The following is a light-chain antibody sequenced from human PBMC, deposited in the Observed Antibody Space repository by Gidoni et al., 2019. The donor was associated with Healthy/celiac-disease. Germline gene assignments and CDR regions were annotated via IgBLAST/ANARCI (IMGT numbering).Light chain of an antibody. CDR1: QSVSSY. Sequence: DIVLTQSPATLSLSPGERATLSCRASQSVSSYLAWYQQKPGQAPRLLIYDASNRATGSPARFSGSGSGTDFTLTISSLEPEDFAVYYCQQRSNWPPTFGGGTKVESK. J-gene: IGKJ4*01. CDR2: DAS. V-gene: IGKV3-11*01. CDR3: QQRSNWPPT.